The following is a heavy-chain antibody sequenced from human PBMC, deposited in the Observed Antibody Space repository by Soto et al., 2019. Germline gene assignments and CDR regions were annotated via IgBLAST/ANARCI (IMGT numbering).Heavy chain of an antibody. D-gene: IGHD1-26*01. CDR1: GFTFGGYG. CDR2: ISYDGSNK. Sequence: GGSLRLSCAASGFTFGGYGMHWVRQAPGKGLEWVAVISYDGSNKYYADSVKGRFTISRDNSKNTLYLQMNSLRAEDTAVYYCAKDTTSLVGASDYWGQGTLVTVSS. CDR3: AKDTTSLVGASDY. J-gene: IGHJ4*02. V-gene: IGHV3-30*18.